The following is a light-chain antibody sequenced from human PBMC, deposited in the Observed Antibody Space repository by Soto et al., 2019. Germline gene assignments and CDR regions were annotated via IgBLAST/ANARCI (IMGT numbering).Light chain of an antibody. J-gene: IGKJ3*01. V-gene: IGKV1-12*01. CDR3: QQTHSLALS. CDR1: QGVGGW. CDR2: ATS. Sequence: IQMTQSPSSVSAAVGDRVTMTCRASQGVGGWLAWYQQKPGKVPKLLIYATSSLHSVVPSRFSGSGSGTDFTLSISSLQPEDFATYCYQQTHSLALSFGPGTKVDI.